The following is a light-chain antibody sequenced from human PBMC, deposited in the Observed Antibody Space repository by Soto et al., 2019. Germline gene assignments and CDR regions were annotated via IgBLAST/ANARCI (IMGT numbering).Light chain of an antibody. Sequence: IQLTQSPSSLSASVGERVTITCRASQGIINDLAWYQQKQGKAPKLLINGASTVPSGVPSRFGGSGSGTDFTLNISSLQPEDFATYYCQQLFMYPTTFGPGTKVEIK. CDR1: QGIIND. CDR2: GAS. V-gene: IGKV1-9*01. J-gene: IGKJ3*01. CDR3: QQLFMYPTT.